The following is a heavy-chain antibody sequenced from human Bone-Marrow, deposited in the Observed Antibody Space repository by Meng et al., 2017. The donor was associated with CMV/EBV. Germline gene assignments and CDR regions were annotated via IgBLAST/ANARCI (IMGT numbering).Heavy chain of an antibody. CDR2: INPNSGGT. CDR1: GYTLTGYY. J-gene: IGHJ6*02. D-gene: IGHD6-6*01. CDR3: AREGAYSSSSQPSAEDYYYGMDV. Sequence: ASVKVSCKASGYTLTGYYMHWVRQAPGQGLEWMGWINPNSGGTNYAQKFQGRVTMTRDTSISTAYMELSRLRSDDTAVYYCAREGAYSSSSQPSAEDYYYGMDVWGQGTTVTVSS. V-gene: IGHV1-2*02.